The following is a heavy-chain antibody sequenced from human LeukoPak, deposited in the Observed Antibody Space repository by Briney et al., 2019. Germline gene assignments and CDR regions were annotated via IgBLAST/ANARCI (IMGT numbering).Heavy chain of an antibody. V-gene: IGHV3-30*18. D-gene: IGHD2/OR15-2a*01. J-gene: IGHJ6*02. Sequence: GGSLRLSCAASGFTFSSYGMHWVRQAPGKGLEWVAVISYDGSNKYYADSVKGRFTISRDNSKNTLYLQMNSLRAEDTAVYYCAKDSGGHFSHGMDVWGQGTTVTVSS. CDR1: GFTFSSYG. CDR3: AKDSGGHFSHGMDV. CDR2: ISYDGSNK.